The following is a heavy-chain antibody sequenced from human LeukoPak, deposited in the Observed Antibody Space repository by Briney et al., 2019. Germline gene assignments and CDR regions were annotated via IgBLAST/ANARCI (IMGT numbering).Heavy chain of an antibody. CDR3: ASVGSGSYPFDY. CDR1: GGTFSSYA. J-gene: IGHJ4*02. D-gene: IGHD3-10*01. V-gene: IGHV1-69*13. Sequence: GASVKVSCKASGGTFSSYAISWVRQAPGQGLEWMGGIIPIFGTANYAQKFQGRITTTADVSTRTACMELSSLRSEDTAVYYCASVGSGSYPFDYWGQGTLVTVSS. CDR2: IIPIFGTA.